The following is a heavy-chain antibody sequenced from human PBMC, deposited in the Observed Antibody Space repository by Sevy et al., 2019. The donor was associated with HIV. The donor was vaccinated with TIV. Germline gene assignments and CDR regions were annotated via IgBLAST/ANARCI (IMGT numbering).Heavy chain of an antibody. CDR1: GYMLTDYY. CDR3: ARLTTKPTSDLYGMDV. CDR2: INPDSGVT. D-gene: IGHD4-17*01. Sequence: ASVKVSCKASGYMLTDYYIHWVRQAPGQGLEWMAWINPDSGVTNYAQRFQGEVTVTRDTSISTAYMELSRLRSNDTAIYYCARLTTKPTSDLYGMDVWGQGPTVTVSS. J-gene: IGHJ6*02. V-gene: IGHV1-2*02.